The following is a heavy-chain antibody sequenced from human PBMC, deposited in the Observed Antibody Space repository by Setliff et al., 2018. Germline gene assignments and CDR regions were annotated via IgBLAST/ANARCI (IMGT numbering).Heavy chain of an antibody. V-gene: IGHV3-23*01. J-gene: IGHJ4*02. Sequence: GGSLRLSCAASGFSFSTYAMTWVRQAPGKGLEWVSVISGVRGSTYYADSVKGRFTISRDNSKSTLYLQMNSLRAEDTAIYYCAKVQLAATMAATGDPPPAFLDDWGQGTLVTVSS. CDR3: AKVQLAATMAATGDPPPAFLDD. D-gene: IGHD6-13*01. CDR2: ISGVRGST. CDR1: GFSFSTYA.